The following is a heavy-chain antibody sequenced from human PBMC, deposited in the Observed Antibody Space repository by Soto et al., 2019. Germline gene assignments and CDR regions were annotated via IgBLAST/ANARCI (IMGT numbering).Heavy chain of an antibody. Sequence: SETLSLTCTVSGDSVRSGSHYWSWIRQPPGKGLEWIGYIYDSGSTNYNPSLKSRVTISEDTSKNQFSLKLSSVTAADTAVYYCAREFSRGWTHFDYWGQGTLVTVSS. CDR1: GDSVRSGSHY. J-gene: IGHJ4*02. CDR3: AREFSRGWTHFDY. D-gene: IGHD6-19*01. CDR2: IYDSGST. V-gene: IGHV4-61*01.